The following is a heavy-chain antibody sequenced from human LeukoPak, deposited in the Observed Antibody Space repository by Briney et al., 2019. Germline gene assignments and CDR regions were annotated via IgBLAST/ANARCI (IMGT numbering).Heavy chain of an antibody. CDR2: VDPEDGET. Sequence: GASVKVSCKASGYTFTDYYMHWVQQAPGKGLEWMGRVDPEDGETIYAEKFQGRVTITADTSTDTAYMELSSLRSDDTAVYYCATESRIQLWFTTDYWGQGTLVTVSS. CDR1: GYTFTDYY. V-gene: IGHV1-69-2*01. J-gene: IGHJ4*02. D-gene: IGHD5-18*01. CDR3: ATESRIQLWFTTDY.